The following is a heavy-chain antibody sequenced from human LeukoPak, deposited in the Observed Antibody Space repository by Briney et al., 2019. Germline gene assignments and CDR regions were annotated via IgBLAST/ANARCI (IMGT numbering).Heavy chain of an antibody. CDR2: INHSGST. D-gene: IGHD1-20*01. Sequence: SETLSLTCAVYGGSFSGYYWSWIRQPPGKGLEWIGEINHSGSTNYNPSLKGRVTISVDTSKNQFSLKLSSVTAADTAVYYCARLITGTTKRYNWFDPWGQGTLVTVSS. CDR1: GGSFSGYY. V-gene: IGHV4-34*01. CDR3: ARLITGTTKRYNWFDP. J-gene: IGHJ5*02.